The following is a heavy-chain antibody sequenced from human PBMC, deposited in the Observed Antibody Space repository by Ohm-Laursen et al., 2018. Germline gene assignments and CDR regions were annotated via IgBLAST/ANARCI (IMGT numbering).Heavy chain of an antibody. D-gene: IGHD2-2*01. J-gene: IGHJ6*02. Sequence: SLRLSCAASGFTFADHAMHWVRQAPGKGLEWVSGISWNSGSIGYADSVKGRFTISRDNAKNSLYLQMNSLRAEDTALYYCAKDIGCSSTSCYPYYYYGMDVWGQGTTVTVSS. CDR2: ISWNSGSI. V-gene: IGHV3-9*01. CDR1: GFTFADHA. CDR3: AKDIGCSSTSCYPYYYYGMDV.